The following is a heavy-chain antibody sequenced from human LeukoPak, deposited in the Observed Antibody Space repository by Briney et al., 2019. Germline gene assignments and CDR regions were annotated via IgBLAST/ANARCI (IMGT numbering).Heavy chain of an antibody. D-gene: IGHD2-8*01. V-gene: IGHV3-30-3*01. Sequence: GRSLRLSCAASGFTFSSYAMHWVRQAPGKGLEWVAVISYDGSNKYYADSVKGRFTISRDNSKNTLYLQMNSLRAEDTAVYYCATSMVYYGMDVWGQGTTVTVSS. J-gene: IGHJ6*02. CDR3: ATSMVYYGMDV. CDR2: ISYDGSNK. CDR1: GFTFSSYA.